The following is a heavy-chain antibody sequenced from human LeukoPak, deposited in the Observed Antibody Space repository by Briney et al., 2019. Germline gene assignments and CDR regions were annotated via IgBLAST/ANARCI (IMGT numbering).Heavy chain of an antibody. J-gene: IGHJ6*02. CDR3: ARGRIQLQLRGYYYGMDV. V-gene: IGHV4-34*01. Sequence: SETLSLTCAVYGGSFSGYYWSWIRQPPGKGLEWIGEINHSGSTNYNPSLKSRVTISVDTSKNQFSLKLSSVTAADTAVYYCARGRIQLQLRGYYYGMDVWGRGTTVTVSS. CDR2: INHSGST. CDR1: GGSFSGYY. D-gene: IGHD5-18*01.